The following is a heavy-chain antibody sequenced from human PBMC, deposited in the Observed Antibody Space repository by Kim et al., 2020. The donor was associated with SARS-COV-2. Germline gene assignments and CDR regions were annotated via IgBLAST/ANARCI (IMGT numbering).Heavy chain of an antibody. Sequence: GGSLRLSCVGSGFTFSNYAMHWVRQAPGKGLEWVAVISYDGSSQSYVDSVKGRFTISRDNSKDTLYLQVNSLRVEDTAVYYCAGDLMVHLDLWGRGTLVTVSS. D-gene: IGHD2-8*02. V-gene: IGHV3-30*04. CDR2: ISYDGSSQ. CDR3: AGDLMVHLDL. CDR1: GFTFSNYA. J-gene: IGHJ2*01.